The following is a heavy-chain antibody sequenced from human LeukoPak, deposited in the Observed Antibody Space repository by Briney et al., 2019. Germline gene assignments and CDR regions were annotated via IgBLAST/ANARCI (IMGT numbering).Heavy chain of an antibody. CDR3: ARGAVGYGDSYNYYNMDV. V-gene: IGHV1-69*01. J-gene: IGHJ6*02. CDR2: IIPIFGTA. Sequence: SVKVSCKASGGTFSSSAISWVRQAPGQGLEWMGGIIPIFGTADYAQKFQGRATITADESTSTAYMEVSSLRSEGTAAYYCARGAVGYGDSYNYYNMDVWGQGTTVTVSS. CDR1: GGTFSSSA. D-gene: IGHD4-17*01.